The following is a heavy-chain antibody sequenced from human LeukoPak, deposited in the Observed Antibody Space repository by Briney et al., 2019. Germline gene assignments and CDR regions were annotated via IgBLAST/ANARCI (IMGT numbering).Heavy chain of an antibody. J-gene: IGHJ4*02. Sequence: PSETLSLTCTVSGGSISSSSYYWGWIRQAPGKGLEWIGSIYYTGTTYYSPSLRSRLIMSVETSRNQFFLKLTSVTAADTAVYYCVREITMAVVVDRGQGTRVTVSS. V-gene: IGHV4-39*07. CDR3: VREITMAVVVD. CDR1: GGSISSSSYY. D-gene: IGHD3-22*01. CDR2: IYYTGTT.